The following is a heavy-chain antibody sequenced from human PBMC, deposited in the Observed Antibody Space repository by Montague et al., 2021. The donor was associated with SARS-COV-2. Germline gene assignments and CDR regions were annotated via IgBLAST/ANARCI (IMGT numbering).Heavy chain of an antibody. CDR3: ARGTDVLRYFDWSSPAYYYYGMDV. V-gene: IGHV1-46*01. J-gene: IGHJ6*02. CDR2: INPSGGST. Sequence: SVKVSCKASGYTFTSYYMHWVRQAPGQGLEWMGIINPSGGSTSYAQKFQGRVTMTRDTSTSTVYMELSSLRSEDTAVYYCARGTDVLRYFDWSSPAYYYYGMDVWGQGTTVTVSS. D-gene: IGHD3-9*01. CDR1: GYTFTSYY.